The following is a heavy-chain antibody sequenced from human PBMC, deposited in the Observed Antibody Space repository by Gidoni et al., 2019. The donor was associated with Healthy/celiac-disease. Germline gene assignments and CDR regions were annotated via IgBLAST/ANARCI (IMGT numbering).Heavy chain of an antibody. D-gene: IGHD6-6*01. Sequence: EVQLVQSGAEVKKPGESLRISCKGSGYSFTSYWISWVRQMPGKGLEWMGRIDPSDSYTNYSPSFQGHVTISADKSISTAYLQWSSLKASDTAMYYCARHVREYSSSGTGLDYYYGMDVWGQGTTVTVSS. J-gene: IGHJ6*02. V-gene: IGHV5-10-1*03. CDR2: IDPSDSYT. CDR1: GYSFTSYW. CDR3: ARHVREYSSSGTGLDYYYGMDV.